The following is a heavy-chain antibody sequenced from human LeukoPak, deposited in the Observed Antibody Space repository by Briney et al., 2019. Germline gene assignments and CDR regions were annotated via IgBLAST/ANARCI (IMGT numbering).Heavy chain of an antibody. V-gene: IGHV4-59*01. Sequence: PSETLSLTCTVSGGSISSYYWSWIRQPPGKGLEWIGYIYYSGSTNYNPSLKSRVTISVDTSKNQFSLKLSSVTAADTAVYYCARGQLRYFDWLAEPNDAFDIWGQGTMVTVSS. CDR2: IYYSGST. CDR3: ARGQLRYFDWLAEPNDAFDI. J-gene: IGHJ3*02. CDR1: GGSISSYY. D-gene: IGHD3-9*01.